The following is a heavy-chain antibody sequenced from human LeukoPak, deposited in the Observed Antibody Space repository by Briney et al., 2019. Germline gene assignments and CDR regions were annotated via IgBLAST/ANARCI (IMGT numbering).Heavy chain of an antibody. CDR3: ARSSYYYAADASDI. Sequence: PSETLSLTCTVSDYSISSGYYWGWIRQPPGKGLEWIGYVYYSGSTNYNPSLKSRVTISVDTSKNQFSLKLSSVTAADTAVYYCARSSYYYAADASDIWGQGTIVTVSS. V-gene: IGHV4-61*01. D-gene: IGHD3-10*01. CDR1: DYSISSGYY. J-gene: IGHJ3*02. CDR2: VYYSGST.